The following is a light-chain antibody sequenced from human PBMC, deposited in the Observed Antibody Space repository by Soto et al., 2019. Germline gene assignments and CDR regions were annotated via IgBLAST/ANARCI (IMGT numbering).Light chain of an antibody. CDR1: QSVSSSY. CDR3: QQSQNSPPT. V-gene: IGKV3-20*01. Sequence: EIVLTQSPGTLSLSPGERATLSCRATQSVSSSYLAWYQQRPGRAPRLLMYAASIRATGIPDRFSGSGYGTDFTLTISRLEPEDFAVYFCQQSQNSPPTFGQGTKVEI. CDR2: AAS. J-gene: IGKJ1*01.